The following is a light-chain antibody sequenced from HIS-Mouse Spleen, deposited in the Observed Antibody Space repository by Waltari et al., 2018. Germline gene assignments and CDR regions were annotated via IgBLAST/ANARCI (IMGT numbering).Light chain of an antibody. CDR3: CSYAGSSTWV. J-gene: IGLJ3*02. V-gene: IGLV2-23*01. CDR2: EGS. Sequence: QSALTQPASVSGSPGQSITISCTGTNSDVGSYNLVSWYQQHPGKAPKLMIYEGSKRRSGVATRVPGSKSGNTASLTISGLQAEDEADYYCCSYAGSSTWVFGGGTKLTVL. CDR1: NSDVGSYNL.